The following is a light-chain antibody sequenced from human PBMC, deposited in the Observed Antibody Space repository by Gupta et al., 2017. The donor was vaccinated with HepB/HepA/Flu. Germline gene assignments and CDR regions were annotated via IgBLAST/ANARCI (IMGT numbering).Light chain of an antibody. CDR1: SSEPRNYYL. CDR2: EVD. J-gene: IGLJ3*02. V-gene: IGLV2-23*02. Sequence: QSALTQPASVSGSPGQSITISSTGPSSEPRNYYLVSWYQQFPNKAPKLSIYEVDKRPSGVSNRFSGSKSGNTASLTISGLQAEDEAQYYCCAYVGRSSWVFGEGTRLTVL. CDR3: CAYVGRSSWV.